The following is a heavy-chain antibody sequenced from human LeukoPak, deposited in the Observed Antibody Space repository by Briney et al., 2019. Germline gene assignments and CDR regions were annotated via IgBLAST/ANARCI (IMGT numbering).Heavy chain of an antibody. J-gene: IGHJ3*02. V-gene: IGHV3-48*04. Sequence: GGSLRLSCAASGFTFNTYSMNWVRQAPGKGLEWVSDISSSSSTIYYADSVKGRVTISRDNAKNSLYLQMNSLRAEDTAVYYCARGGVGDIVVVVAATGDAFDIWGQGTRVTVSS. CDR3: ARGGVGDIVVVVAATGDAFDI. D-gene: IGHD2-15*01. CDR2: ISSSSSTI. CDR1: GFTFNTYS.